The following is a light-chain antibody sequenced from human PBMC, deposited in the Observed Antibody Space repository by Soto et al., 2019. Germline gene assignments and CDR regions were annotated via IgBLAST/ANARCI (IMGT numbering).Light chain of an antibody. CDR1: SSDVGIYNY. CDR2: DVI. Sequence: QSALTQPRSVSGSPGQSVTISCTGTSSDVGIYNYVSWYQHHPGKAPKLIIYDVIKRPSGVPDRFSGSKSGITASLTISGLQADDEADYYCCSYAVTSTLVFGGGTKLTVL. CDR3: CSYAVTSTLV. V-gene: IGLV2-11*01. J-gene: IGLJ3*02.